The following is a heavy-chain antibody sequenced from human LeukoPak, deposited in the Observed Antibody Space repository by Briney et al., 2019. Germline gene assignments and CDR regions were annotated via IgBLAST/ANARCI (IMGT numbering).Heavy chain of an antibody. Sequence: PGGSLRLSCTLSGLTVSSNSMSWVRQAPGKGLEWVSFIYSDNTHYSDSVKSRFTISRDNSKNTLYLQMNSLRAEDTAVYYCARGRGTSGSNRDFYYYYYMDVWGKGTTVTVSS. D-gene: IGHD2-15*01. J-gene: IGHJ6*03. CDR1: GLTVSSNS. CDR3: ARGRGTSGSNRDFYYYYYMDV. V-gene: IGHV3-53*01. CDR2: IYSDNT.